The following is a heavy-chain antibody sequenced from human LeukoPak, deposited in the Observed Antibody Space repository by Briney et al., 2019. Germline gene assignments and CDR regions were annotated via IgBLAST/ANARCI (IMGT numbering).Heavy chain of an antibody. CDR3: ARKHYYDSSGYYYVIFSDAFDI. V-gene: IGHV4-38-2*02. CDR1: GYSLSSGYY. J-gene: IGHJ3*02. CDR2: IYHSGST. D-gene: IGHD3-22*01. Sequence: SETLSLTCTVSGYSLSSGYYWGWIRQPPGKGLEWIGSIYHSGSTYYNPSLKSRVTISVDTSKNQFSLKLSSVTAADTAVYYCARKHYYDSSGYYYVIFSDAFDIWGQGTMVTVSS.